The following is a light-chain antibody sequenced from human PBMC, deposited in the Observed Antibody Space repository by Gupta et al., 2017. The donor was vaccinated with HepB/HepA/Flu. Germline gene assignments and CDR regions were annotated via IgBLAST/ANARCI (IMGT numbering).Light chain of an antibody. CDR3: QSYDSSLSGSEV. V-gene: IGLV1-40*01. Sequence: QSVLTQPPAVAGAPGQRVTIDGTGSGANIGPGCAVHWYQQRPGTSPKLLIYGNSNRPSGVPDRFSGSKSGTSASLAITRLQAEDEADYYCQSYDSSLSGSEVFGGGTKLTVL. CDR1: GANIGPGCA. CDR2: GNS. J-gene: IGLJ3*02.